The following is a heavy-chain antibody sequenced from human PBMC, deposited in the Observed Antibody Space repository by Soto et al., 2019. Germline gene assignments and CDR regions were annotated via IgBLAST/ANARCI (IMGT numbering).Heavy chain of an antibody. CDR3: ARDKSSGWYGAFDI. J-gene: IGHJ3*02. V-gene: IGHV3-30-3*01. CDR2: ISYDGSNK. D-gene: IGHD6-19*01. Sequence: ESGGGVVQPGRSLRLSCAASGFTFSSYAMHWVRQAPGKGLEWVAVISYDGSNKYYADFVKGRFTISRDNSKNTLYLQMNSLRAEDTAVYYCARDKSSGWYGAFDIWGQGTMVTVSS. CDR1: GFTFSSYA.